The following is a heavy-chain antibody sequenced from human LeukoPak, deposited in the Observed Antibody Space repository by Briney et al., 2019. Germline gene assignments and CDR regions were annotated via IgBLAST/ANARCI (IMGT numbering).Heavy chain of an antibody. J-gene: IGHJ4*02. CDR1: GGTFSSYA. V-gene: IGHV1-69*04. CDR2: IIPILGIA. Sequence: SVKVSCKASGGTFSSYAISWVRQAPGQGLEWMGRIIPILGIANYAQKFQGRVTITADKSTSTAYMELSSLRSEDTAVYYCARGRVVPAAIGARLYDFWSGHLFDFDYWGQGTLVTVSS. D-gene: IGHD3-3*01. CDR3: ARGRVVPAAIGARLYDFWSGHLFDFDY.